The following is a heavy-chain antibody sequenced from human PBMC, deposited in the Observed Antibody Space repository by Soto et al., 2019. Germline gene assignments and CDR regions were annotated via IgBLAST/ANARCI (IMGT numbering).Heavy chain of an antibody. CDR2: IYYSGST. V-gene: IGHV4-59*01. CDR1: GGSISSYH. Sequence: PSETLSLTCTVSGGSISSYHWSWIRQPPGKGLEWIGYIYYSGSTNYNPSLKSRVTISVDTSKNQFSLKLSSVTAADTAVYYCARARDFWSGYYPRSYMDVWGQGTTVTVSS. D-gene: IGHD3-3*01. CDR3: ARARDFWSGYYPRSYMDV. J-gene: IGHJ6*02.